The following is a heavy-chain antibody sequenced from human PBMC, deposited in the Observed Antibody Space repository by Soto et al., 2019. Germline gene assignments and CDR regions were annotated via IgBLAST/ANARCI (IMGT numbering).Heavy chain of an antibody. CDR1: GFTFSSYA. V-gene: IGHV3-30-3*01. Sequence: QVQLVESGGGVVQPGRSLRLSCAASGFTFSSYAMHWVRQAPGKGLEWVAVISYDGSNKYYADSVKGRFTISRDNSKNTLYLQMNSLRAEDTAVYYCASSDGDRAFDIWGRGTMVTVSS. CDR2: ISYDGSNK. CDR3: ASSDGDRAFDI. D-gene: IGHD4-17*01. J-gene: IGHJ3*02.